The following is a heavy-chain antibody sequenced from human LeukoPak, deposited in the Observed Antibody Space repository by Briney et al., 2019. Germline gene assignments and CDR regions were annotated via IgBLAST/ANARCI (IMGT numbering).Heavy chain of an antibody. J-gene: IGHJ4*02. Sequence: QPSETLSLTCTVSGGSISSYYWSWIRQPAGKGLEWIGYIYYSGSTNYNPSLKSRVTISVDTSKNQFSLKLSSVTAADTAVYYCASHCSSTSCYIRYGFDYWGQGTLVTVSS. V-gene: IGHV4-59*01. CDR2: IYYSGST. D-gene: IGHD2-2*02. CDR1: GGSISSYY. CDR3: ASHCSSTSCYIRYGFDY.